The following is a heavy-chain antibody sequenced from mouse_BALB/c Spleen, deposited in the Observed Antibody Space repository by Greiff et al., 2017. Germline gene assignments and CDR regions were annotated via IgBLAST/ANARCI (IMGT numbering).Heavy chain of an antibody. CDR1: GYSFTSYY. CDR3: AREALLLRYYFDY. J-gene: IGHJ2*01. CDR2: IDPFNGGT. D-gene: IGHD1-1*01. Sequence: EVQLQQSGPELMKPGASVKISCKASGYSFTSYYMHWVKQSHGKSLEWIGYIDPFNGGTSYNQKFKGKATLTVDKSSSTAYMHLSSLTSEDSAVYYCAREALLLRYYFDYWGQGTTLTVSS. V-gene: IGHV1S135*01.